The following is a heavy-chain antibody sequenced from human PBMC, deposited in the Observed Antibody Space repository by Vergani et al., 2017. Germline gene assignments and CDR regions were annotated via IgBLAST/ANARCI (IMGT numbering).Heavy chain of an antibody. V-gene: IGHV1-69*09. J-gene: IGHJ4*02. CDR2: IIPIIRLA. CDR3: ARVSPGDNSGWEPFDY. CDR1: GYTFSNYY. D-gene: IGHD6-19*01. Sequence: QVQVVQSGAEVKKSGASVKVSCKTSGYTFSNYYMHWVRQAPGQGLEWMGRIIPIIRLATSAQKFQDRVKITGDTSTNTVYMEMNNLRSEDTAVYYCARVSPGDNSGWEPFDYWGQGTLVTVSS.